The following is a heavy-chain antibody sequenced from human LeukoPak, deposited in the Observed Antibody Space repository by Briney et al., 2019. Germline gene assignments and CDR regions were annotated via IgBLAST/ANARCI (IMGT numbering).Heavy chain of an antibody. CDR3: ARVMIDWYFDL. V-gene: IGHV7-4-1*02. CDR2: INTDTGNP. CDR1: GYTFNRYA. D-gene: IGHD3-22*01. J-gene: IGHJ2*01. Sequence: ASVKVSCKASGYTFNRYAMNWVRQAPGQGLEWMGWINTDTGNPTYAQGFTGRFVFSLDTSVSTAYLQISSLKAEDTAIYYCARVMIDWYFDLWGRGTLVTVSS.